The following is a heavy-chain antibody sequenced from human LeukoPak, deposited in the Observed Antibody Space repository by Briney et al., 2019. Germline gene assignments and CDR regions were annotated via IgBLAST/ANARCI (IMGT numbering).Heavy chain of an antibody. J-gene: IGHJ6*03. D-gene: IGHD3-10*01. Sequence: PSETLSLTCTVSGVSISSSNSYWGWIRQPPGKGLEWIGSIYYSGSTYYNPSLKSRVTISVDTSKNQFSLKLSSVTAADTAVYYCARVYGSGSYYNGYYYYYMDVWGKGTTVTISS. CDR3: ARVYGSGSYYNGYYYYYMDV. CDR1: GVSISSSNSY. V-gene: IGHV4-39*01. CDR2: IYYSGST.